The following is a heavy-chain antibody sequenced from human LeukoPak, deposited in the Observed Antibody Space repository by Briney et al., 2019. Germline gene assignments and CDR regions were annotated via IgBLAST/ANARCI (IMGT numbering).Heavy chain of an antibody. V-gene: IGHV1-2*02. Sequence: VASVKVSCKTSGYTFTGYYMHWVRQAPGQGLEWMGWINPNSGGTNYAQKFQGRVTMTGDTSISTAYMELSRLRSDDTAVYYCARRAGKIVVVPAAILFDPWGQGTLVTVSS. CDR1: GYTFTGYY. J-gene: IGHJ5*02. D-gene: IGHD2-2*01. CDR3: ARRAGKIVVVPAAILFDP. CDR2: INPNSGGT.